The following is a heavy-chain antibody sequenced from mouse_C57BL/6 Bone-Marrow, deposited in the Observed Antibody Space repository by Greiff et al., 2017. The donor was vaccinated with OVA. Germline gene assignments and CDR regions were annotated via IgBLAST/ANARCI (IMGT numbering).Heavy chain of an antibody. CDR3: ERGEGVPYGFAY. CDR2: INPNNGGT. CDR1: GYTFTDYY. V-gene: IGHV1-26*01. D-gene: IGHD2-12*01. Sequence: VQLQQSGPELVKPGASVKISCKASGYTFTDYYMNWVKQSHGKSLEWIGDINPNNGGTSYNQKFKGKATLTVDKSSSSAYMELRRLTSVDSADNYCERGEGVPYGFAYWGQGTLVTVSA. J-gene: IGHJ3*01.